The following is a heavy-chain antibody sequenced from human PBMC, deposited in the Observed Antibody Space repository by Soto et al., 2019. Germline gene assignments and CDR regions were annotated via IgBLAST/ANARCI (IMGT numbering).Heavy chain of an antibody. D-gene: IGHD3-10*01. V-gene: IGHV3-72*01. Sequence: EVQLVESGGGLVQPGGSLRLSCAASGFTFSDHYMDWVRQAPGKGLEWVGRSKNKADSYTTEYAASVKGRFTISRDGSKNSLCLQMNSLKTEDTAVHYCTVWGSGNDFGAAWGQGILVTVSS. CDR1: GFTFSDHY. CDR3: TVWGSGNDFGAA. J-gene: IGHJ4*02. CDR2: SKNKADSYTT.